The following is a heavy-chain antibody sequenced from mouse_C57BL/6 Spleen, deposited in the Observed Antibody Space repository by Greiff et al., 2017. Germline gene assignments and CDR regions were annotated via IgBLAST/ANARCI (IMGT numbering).Heavy chain of an antibody. J-gene: IGHJ4*01. Sequence: EVMLVESGGGLVQPGGSMKLSCVASGFTFSNYWMNWVRQSPEKGLEWVAQIRLKSDNYATHYAESVKGRFTISRDDSKSSVYLQMNNLRAEDTGIYYCTNYYGSSSYYYAMDYWGQGTSVTVSS. D-gene: IGHD1-1*01. CDR2: IRLKSDNYAT. CDR1: GFTFSNYW. CDR3: TNYYGSSSYYYAMDY. V-gene: IGHV6-3*01.